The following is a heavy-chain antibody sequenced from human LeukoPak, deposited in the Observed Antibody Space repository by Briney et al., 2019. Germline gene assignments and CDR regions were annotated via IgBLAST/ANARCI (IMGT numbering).Heavy chain of an antibody. CDR2: ISYDGSNK. CDR3: AKDFGRPYYYYYYMDV. J-gene: IGHJ6*03. CDR1: GFTFSSYG. D-gene: IGHD3-16*01. Sequence: GRSLRLSCAASGFTFSSYGMHWVRQAPGKGLEWVAVISYDGSNKYYADSVKGRFTISRDNSKNTLYLQMNSLRAEDTAVYYCAKDFGRPYYYYYYMDVWGKGTTVTVSS. V-gene: IGHV3-30*18.